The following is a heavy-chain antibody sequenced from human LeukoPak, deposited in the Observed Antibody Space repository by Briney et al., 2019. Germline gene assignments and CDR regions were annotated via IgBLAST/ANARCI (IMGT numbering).Heavy chain of an antibody. CDR3: ARRLRGYSGYDYYYYMDV. CDR2: IYYSGST. Sequence: SETLSLTCTVSGGSISSYYWRWIRQPPGKGLEWIGYIYYSGSTNYNPSLKSRVTISVDTSKNQFSLKLSSVTAADTAVYYCARRLRGYSGYDYYYYMDVWGKGTTVTVSS. CDR1: GGSISSYY. V-gene: IGHV4-59*01. J-gene: IGHJ6*03. D-gene: IGHD5-12*01.